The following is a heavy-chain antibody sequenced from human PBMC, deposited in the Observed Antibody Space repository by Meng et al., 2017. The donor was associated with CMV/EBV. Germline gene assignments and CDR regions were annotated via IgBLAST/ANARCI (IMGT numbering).Heavy chain of an antibody. D-gene: IGHD2-21*02. Sequence: QAQRPHSGPGLSTPSQTLTPTCTGSVCSLSSGDYYCIWIRQPPVKGLEWIGYIYYSGSTYYNPSLKSRVTISVDTSKNQYSLKLSSVTAADTAVYYCSREGDNPFDYWGQGTLVTVSS. CDR2: IYYSGST. CDR1: VCSLSSGDYY. J-gene: IGHJ4*02. V-gene: IGHV4-30-4*08. CDR3: SREGDNPFDY.